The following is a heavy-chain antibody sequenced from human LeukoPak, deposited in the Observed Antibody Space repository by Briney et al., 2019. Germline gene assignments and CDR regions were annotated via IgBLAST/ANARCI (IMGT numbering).Heavy chain of an antibody. J-gene: IGHJ2*01. D-gene: IGHD7-27*01. Sequence: SQTLSLTCAISGDSVSGNSAAGNWIRQSPSRGLEWLGRTYYRSKWYNDYAVSVRSQITINPDTSKNQISLQVNSVTPEDTAVYYCARDLGKDWYFDVWGRGTLVTVSS. V-gene: IGHV6-1*01. CDR3: ARDLGKDWYFDV. CDR2: TYYRSKWYN. CDR1: GDSVSGNSAA.